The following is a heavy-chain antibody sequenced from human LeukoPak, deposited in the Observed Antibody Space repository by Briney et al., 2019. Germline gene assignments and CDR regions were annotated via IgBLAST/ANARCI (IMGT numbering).Heavy chain of an antibody. J-gene: IGHJ4*02. Sequence: ASVKVSCNAFGHTFTAYYINWVRQAPGQGPEWMGWINPNSGGTNYAQKFQGRVTMTRDTSISTAYMELSSLTSDDTAVYYCARDVRVPGPQYYFHYWGQGTLVTVSS. D-gene: IGHD6-19*01. V-gene: IGHV1-2*02. CDR1: GHTFTAYY. CDR3: ARDVRVPGPQYYFHY. CDR2: INPNSGGT.